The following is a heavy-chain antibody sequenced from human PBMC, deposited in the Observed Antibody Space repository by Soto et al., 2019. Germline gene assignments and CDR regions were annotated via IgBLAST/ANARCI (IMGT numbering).Heavy chain of an antibody. CDR1: GGSISSYY. J-gene: IGHJ6*01. CDR3: ARVKSRSWGYYYAVDV. D-gene: IGHD2-15*01. Sequence: SETLSLTCMISGGSISSYYWNWIRQAPGKGRECIGFISYSGSTNYNPALTSRVTISVDTHKDQISLSLNYVTAADTAVYYCARVKSRSWGYYYAVDVRCQCNNVTVSS. V-gene: IGHV4-59*01. CDR2: ISYSGST.